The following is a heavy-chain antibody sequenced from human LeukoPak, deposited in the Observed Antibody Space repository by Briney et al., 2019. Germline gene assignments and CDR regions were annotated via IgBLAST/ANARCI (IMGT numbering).Heavy chain of an antibody. Sequence: SETLSLTCTVSGGSISSSSYYWGWIRQPPGKGLEWIGSIYYSGSTYYNPSLKSRVTISVDTSKNQFSLKLSSVTAADTAVYYCARDTRLGYYYMDVWGKGTTVTVSS. CDR1: GGSISSSSYY. D-gene: IGHD6-25*01. CDR3: ARDTRLGYYYMDV. J-gene: IGHJ6*03. V-gene: IGHV4-39*07. CDR2: IYYSGST.